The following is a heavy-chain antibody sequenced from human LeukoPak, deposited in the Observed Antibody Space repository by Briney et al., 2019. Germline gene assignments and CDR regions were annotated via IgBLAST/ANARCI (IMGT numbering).Heavy chain of an antibody. V-gene: IGHV4-30-4*01. J-gene: IGHJ4*02. CDR3: AREVGIVGATSDY. CDR2: IYYSGST. Sequence: SQTLSLTCTVSGGSISSGDYYWSWIRQPPGKGLEWIGYIYYSGSTHYNPSLKSRVTISVDTSKNQFSLKLSSVTAADTAVYYCAREVGIVGATSDYWGQGTLVTVSS. CDR1: GGSISSGDYY. D-gene: IGHD1-26*01.